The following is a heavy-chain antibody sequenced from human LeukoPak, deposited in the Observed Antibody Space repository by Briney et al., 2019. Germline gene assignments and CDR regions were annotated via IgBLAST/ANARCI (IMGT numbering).Heavy chain of an antibody. V-gene: IGHV4-59*12. J-gene: IGHJ4*02. CDR3: ARDSSEWELPTLSV. D-gene: IGHD1-26*01. CDR2: IYYSGST. CDR1: GGSISSYY. Sequence: PSETLSLTCTVSGGSISSYYWSWIRQPPGKGLEWIGYIYYSGSTNYNPSLKSRVTISVDTSKNQFSLKLSSVTAADTAVYYCARDSSEWELPTLSVRGQGTLVTVSS.